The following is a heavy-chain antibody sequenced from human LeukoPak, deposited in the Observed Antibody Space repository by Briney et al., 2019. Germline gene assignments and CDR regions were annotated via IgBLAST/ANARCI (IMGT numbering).Heavy chain of an antibody. CDR1: GYNFTTFW. CDR3: ARVGNSLDAFDI. D-gene: IGHD4-23*01. CDR2: IYPGDSDT. V-gene: IGHV5-51*01. Sequence: GESLKLSCKTSGYNFTTFWIGWVRQLPGKGLEWMGIIYPGDSDTRYSPSFQGQVTISADKSISTAYLQWSSLKASDTAMYYCARVGNSLDAFDIWGQGTMVTVSS. J-gene: IGHJ3*02.